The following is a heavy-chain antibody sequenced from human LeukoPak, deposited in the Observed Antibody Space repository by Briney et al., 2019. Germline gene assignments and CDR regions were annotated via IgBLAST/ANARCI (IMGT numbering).Heavy chain of an antibody. V-gene: IGHV3-23*01. CDR1: GFNFCYYA. Sequence: GESLLHTFAASGFNFCYYAMRWVRQTPGKGLEWVSIILGSGAGTYYAESVEGRFTISRDNSKNTLYLQMISLRAEDTAVYYCAKDRRDRSGWYATDYWGQGTLVTVSS. D-gene: IGHD6-19*01. CDR3: AKDRRDRSGWYATDY. CDR2: ILGSGAGT. J-gene: IGHJ4*02.